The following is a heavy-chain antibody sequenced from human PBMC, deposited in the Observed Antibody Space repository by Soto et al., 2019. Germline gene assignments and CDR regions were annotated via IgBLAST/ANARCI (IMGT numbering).Heavy chain of an antibody. V-gene: IGHV4-59*08. D-gene: IGHD1-1*01. CDR1: GGSISSYY. CDR2: IYSSGST. J-gene: IGHJ6*02. Sequence: VQLQESGPGLVKPSETLSLTCTVSGGSISSYYWNWIRQPPGKGLEWVGFIYSSGSTNYNPSLKSRVTXPXAXSXXQFSLKLSSVTAADTAVYYCGRQGRYWNDASGYFSFYGMDVWGQGTTVTVSS. CDR3: GRQGRYWNDASGYFSFYGMDV.